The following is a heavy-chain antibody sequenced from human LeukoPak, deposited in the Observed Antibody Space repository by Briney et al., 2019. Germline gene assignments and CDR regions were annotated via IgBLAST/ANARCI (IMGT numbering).Heavy chain of an antibody. D-gene: IGHD6-13*01. CDR1: GFTFSNTW. CDR2: ISSSGGTI. J-gene: IGHJ4*02. CDR3: ARAMPSSWYYFDY. V-gene: IGHV3-48*04. Sequence: GGSLRLSCAASGFTFSNTWMNWVRQAPGKGLEWVSYISSSGGTIYYADSVQGRFNISRDNAKNSLYLQMNSLRAEDTAVYYCARAMPSSWYYFDYWGQGTLVTVSS.